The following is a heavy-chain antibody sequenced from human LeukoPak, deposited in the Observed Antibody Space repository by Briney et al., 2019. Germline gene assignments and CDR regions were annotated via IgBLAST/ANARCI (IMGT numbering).Heavy chain of an antibody. D-gene: IGHD3-22*01. CDR2: IYSGGST. Sequence: GGSLRLSCAASGFTVSSNYMSWVRQAPGKGLEWVSVIYSGGSTYYADSVKGRFTISRDNSKNTLYLQMNSLRAEDTAVYYCARDHVSRSSSGYYYGMDVWGQGTTVTVSS. CDR3: ARDHVSRSSSGYYYGMDV. CDR1: GFTVSSNY. J-gene: IGHJ6*02. V-gene: IGHV3-66*01.